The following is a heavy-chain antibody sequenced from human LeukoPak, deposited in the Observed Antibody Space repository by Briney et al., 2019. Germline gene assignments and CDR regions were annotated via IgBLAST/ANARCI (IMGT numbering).Heavy chain of an antibody. V-gene: IGHV3-23*01. J-gene: IGHJ4*02. CDR1: GFTFSTSG. Sequence: GGSLRLSCAASGFTFSTSGMTWVRQAPGKGLDWVSIISGSGGTPYYTDSVKGRFTISRDNSKNTLYLQMNSLRAEDTAVYYCAKTRGISISGVVPLCDYWGQGTLVNVSS. CDR2: ISGSGGTP. CDR3: AKTRGISISGVVPLCDY. D-gene: IGHD3-3*01.